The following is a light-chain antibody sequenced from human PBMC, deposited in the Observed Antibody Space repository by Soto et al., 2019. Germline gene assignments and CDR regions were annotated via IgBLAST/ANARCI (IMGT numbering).Light chain of an antibody. Sequence: DIQMTQSPSSLSASVGDRVTITCRASQGISNYLAWYQQKQGKVPELLIYGASTLKSGVPSRFSGSGSGPDFTLTISSLQPEDVAPYYCLSYSSASFTFGPGTNVDIK. CDR1: QGISNY. V-gene: IGKV1-27*01. CDR3: LSYSSASFT. J-gene: IGKJ3*01. CDR2: GAS.